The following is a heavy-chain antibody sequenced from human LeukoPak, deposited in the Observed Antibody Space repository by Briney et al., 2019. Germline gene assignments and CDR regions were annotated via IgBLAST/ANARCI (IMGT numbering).Heavy chain of an antibody. D-gene: IGHD3-16*02. CDR3: ARGNVIRRDFDY. V-gene: IGHV3-21*01. J-gene: IGHJ4*02. CDR2: IDPSSTYI. CDR1: GFTFRSYS. Sequence: GSLRLSCAASGFTFRSYSMNWVRHAPGKGLEWVSAIDPSSTYIYYADSVKGRFTISRDNAENSLYLQMNSLRVEDTAVYYCARGNVIRRDFDYWGQGTLVTVSS.